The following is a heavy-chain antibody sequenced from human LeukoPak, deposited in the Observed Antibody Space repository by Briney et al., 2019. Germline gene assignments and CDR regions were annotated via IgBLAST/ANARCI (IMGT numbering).Heavy chain of an antibody. CDR1: GYTFTSYG. V-gene: IGHV1-18*01. CDR2: ISAYNGNT. D-gene: IGHD6-19*01. CDR3: ARDPMAVAGSDFDY. Sequence: ASVKVSCXASGYTFTSYGISWVRQARGQGLEWMGWISAYNGNTNYAQKLQGRVTMTTDTSTSTAYMELRGLRSDDTAVYYCARDPMAVAGSDFDYWGQGTLVTVSS. J-gene: IGHJ4*02.